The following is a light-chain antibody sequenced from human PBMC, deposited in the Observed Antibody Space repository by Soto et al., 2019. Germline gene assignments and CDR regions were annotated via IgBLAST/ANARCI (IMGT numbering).Light chain of an antibody. Sequence: DIQMTQSPSTLSAFVGDSVAITCRASQTISNFLAWYQQKPGKAPKLLFYRASNLEGGVPSRFSGGGSGIEFTLTINSLQPDDSATYYCQQYKSYPWTFGQGTKVEIK. CDR1: QTISNF. CDR2: RAS. J-gene: IGKJ1*01. CDR3: QQYKSYPWT. V-gene: IGKV1-5*03.